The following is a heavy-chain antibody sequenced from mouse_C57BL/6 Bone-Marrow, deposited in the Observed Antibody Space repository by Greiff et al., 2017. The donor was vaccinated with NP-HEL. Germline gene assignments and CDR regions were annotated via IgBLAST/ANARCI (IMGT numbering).Heavy chain of an antibody. Sequence: EVQLQESGGGLVQSGRSLRLSCATSGFTFSDFYMEWVRQAPGKGLEWIAASRNKANDYTTEYSASVKGRFIVSRDTSQSILYLQMNALRAEDTAIYYCARDMGIDDYDEGFAYWGQGTLVTVSA. CDR1: GFTFSDFY. D-gene: IGHD2-4*01. J-gene: IGHJ3*01. CDR2: SRNKANDYTT. V-gene: IGHV7-1*01. CDR3: ARDMGIDDYDEGFAY.